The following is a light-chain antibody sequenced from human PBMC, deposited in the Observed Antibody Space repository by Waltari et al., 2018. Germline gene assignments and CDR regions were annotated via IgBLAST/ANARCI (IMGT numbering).Light chain of an antibody. CDR3: SSYTSSSTLV. J-gene: IGLJ2*01. CDR1: SSDVGGYKY. Sequence: QSALTQPASVSGSPGQSITISCTGTSSDVGGYKYFSWYQQPPGKAPTPMIYEVTNRPSGVSNRFSGSKSGNTASLTIAGLQAEDEADYYCSSYTSSSTLVFGGGTKLTVL. V-gene: IGLV2-14*01. CDR2: EVT.